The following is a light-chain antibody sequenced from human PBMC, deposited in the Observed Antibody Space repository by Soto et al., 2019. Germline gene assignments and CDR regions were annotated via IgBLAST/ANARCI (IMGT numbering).Light chain of an antibody. Sequence: QSVLTQPPSASGTPGQRVTFSCSGSSSNIGINTVNWYQQLPGTAPQLLISDNHRRPSGVPDRFSGSKSGTSASLAISGLQSEDDATYFCAAWDVSLTGFVFGPGTKVSVL. CDR1: SSNIGINT. V-gene: IGLV1-44*01. J-gene: IGLJ1*01. CDR2: DNH. CDR3: AAWDVSLTGFV.